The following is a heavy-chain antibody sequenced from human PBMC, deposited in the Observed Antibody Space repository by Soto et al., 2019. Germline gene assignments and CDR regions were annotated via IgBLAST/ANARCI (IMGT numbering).Heavy chain of an antibody. CDR1: GDSITTYKW. CDR3: ATCQLGEYYYAMDM. Sequence: SETLSLTCGVSGDSITTYKWWTWVRQTPGRGLEWIGEIYDSGNTRYNPSLKSRVTISKDTSKNQLSLKLNSVTVADTAVYYCATCQLGEYYYAMDMWGQGTTVTSPQ. V-gene: IGHV4-4*02. J-gene: IGHJ6*01. CDR2: IYDSGNT. D-gene: IGHD7-27*01.